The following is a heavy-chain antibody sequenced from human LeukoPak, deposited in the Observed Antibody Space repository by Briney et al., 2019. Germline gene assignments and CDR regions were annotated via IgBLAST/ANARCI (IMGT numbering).Heavy chain of an antibody. CDR2: INPNSGGT. V-gene: IGHV1-2*02. J-gene: IGHJ4*02. CDR1: GYTFTGYY. CDR3: ARMVAVDDHRVFDY. D-gene: IGHD6-19*01. Sequence: GASVKVSCKASGYTFTGYYIHRVRQAPGQGLEWMGWINPNSGGTNYVQKFQGRVTMTRDTSISTAYMELSSLGSDDTAVYYCARMVAVDDHRVFDYWGQGTLVTVSS.